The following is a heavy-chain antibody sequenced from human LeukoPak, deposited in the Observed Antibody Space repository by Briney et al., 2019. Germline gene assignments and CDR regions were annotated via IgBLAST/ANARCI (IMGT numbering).Heavy chain of an antibody. J-gene: IGHJ4*02. CDR3: AKDRNVEILFDY. V-gene: IGHV3-23*01. Sequence: XXXXXXSGFXXSSYAMSWVRQAPGKGLEWVSAISGSGGSTYYADSVKGRFTISRDNSKNTLYLQMNSLRAEDTAVYYCAKDRNVEILFDYWGQGTLVTVSS. CDR2: ISGSGGST. CDR1: GFXXSSYA. D-gene: IGHD2-21*01.